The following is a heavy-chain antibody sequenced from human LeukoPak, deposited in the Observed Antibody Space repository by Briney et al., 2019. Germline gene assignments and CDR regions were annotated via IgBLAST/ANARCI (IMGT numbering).Heavy chain of an antibody. CDR1: GGSISSGGYY. CDR3: ARSAGSPRDFDY. CDR2: IYYSGST. J-gene: IGHJ4*02. D-gene: IGHD3-10*01. Sequence: PSETLSLTCTVPGGSISSGGYYWSWIRQHPGKGLEWIGYIYYSGSTYYNPSLKSRVTISVDTSKNQFSLKLSSVTAADTAVYYCARSAGSPRDFDYWGQGTLVTVSS. V-gene: IGHV4-31*03.